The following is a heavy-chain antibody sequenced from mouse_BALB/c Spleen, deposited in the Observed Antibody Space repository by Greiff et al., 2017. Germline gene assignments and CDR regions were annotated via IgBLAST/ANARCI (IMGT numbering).Heavy chain of an antibody. CDR2: INPYNDGT. V-gene: IGHV1-14*01. Sequence: VQLKQSGPELVKPGASVKMSCKASGYTFTSYVMHWVKQKPGQGLEWIGYINPYNDGTKYNEKFKGKATLTSDKSSSTAYMELSSLTSEDSAVYYCARESYDYDEDYYAMDYWGQGTSVTVSS. D-gene: IGHD2-4*01. CDR1: GYTFTSYV. CDR3: ARESYDYDEDYYAMDY. J-gene: IGHJ4*01.